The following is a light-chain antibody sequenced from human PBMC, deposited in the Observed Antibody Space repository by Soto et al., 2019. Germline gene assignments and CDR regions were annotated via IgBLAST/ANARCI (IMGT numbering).Light chain of an antibody. CDR1: SSNTGMNT. CDR2: NNN. J-gene: IGLJ1*01. Sequence: QSVLTQPPSVSGTPGQRVTISCSGSSSNTGMNTVNWYQQLPGTAPKVLIHNNNQRPSGVPDRFSGSTSGTSASLAISGLQSEDEAAYYCGAWDGSLKGYVFGTGTKLTVL. V-gene: IGLV1-44*01. CDR3: GAWDGSLKGYV.